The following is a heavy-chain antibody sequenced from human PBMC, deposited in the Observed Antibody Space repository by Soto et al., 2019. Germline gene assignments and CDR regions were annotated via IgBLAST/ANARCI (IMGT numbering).Heavy chain of an antibody. CDR3: AKDFERTFASLYFDY. Sequence: GGSLRLSCAASGFTFSSYGMHWARQAPGKGLEWVAVISYDGSNKYYADSVKGRFTISRDNSKNTLYLQMNSLRAEDTAVYYCAKDFERTFASLYFDYWGQATLVTVSS. J-gene: IGHJ4*02. D-gene: IGHD3-9*01. CDR1: GFTFSSYG. CDR2: ISYDGSNK. V-gene: IGHV3-30*18.